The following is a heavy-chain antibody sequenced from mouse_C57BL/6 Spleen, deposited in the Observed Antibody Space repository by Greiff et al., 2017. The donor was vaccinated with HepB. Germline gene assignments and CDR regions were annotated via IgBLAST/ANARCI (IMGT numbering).Heavy chain of an antibody. CDR2: INYDGSST. V-gene: IGHV5-16*01. CDR3: ARECSSYWYFDV. D-gene: IGHD1-1*01. Sequence: EVKLQESEGGLVQPGSSMKLSCTASGFTFSDYYMAWVRQVPEKGLEWVANINYDGSSTYYLDSLKSRFIISRDNAKNILYLQMSSLKSEDTATYYCARECSSYWYFDVWGTGTTVTVSS. CDR1: GFTFSDYY. J-gene: IGHJ1*03.